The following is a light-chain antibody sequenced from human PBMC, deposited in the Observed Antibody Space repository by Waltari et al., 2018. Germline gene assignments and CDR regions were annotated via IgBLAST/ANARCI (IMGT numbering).Light chain of an antibody. CDR3: QQYNSSPT. CDR2: NAS. Sequence: DIQMTQSPSTLSASVGDRVTITCRASQSISSWLAWYQQKPGNAPKLLVYNASSLESGVPSMFSGSGSVTEFTLTISSLQPDDFATYYCQQYNSSPTFGQGTKVEIK. V-gene: IGKV1-5*03. J-gene: IGKJ1*01. CDR1: QSISSW.